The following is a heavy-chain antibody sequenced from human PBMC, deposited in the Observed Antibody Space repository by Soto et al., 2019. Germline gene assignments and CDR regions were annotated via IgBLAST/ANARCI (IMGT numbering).Heavy chain of an antibody. V-gene: IGHV1-24*01. CDR3: ATATEYYDFWSGHGTKYYFDY. Sequence: GASVKVSCKVSGYTLTELSMHWVRQAPGKGLEWMGGFDPEDGETIYAQKFQGRVTMTEDTSTDTAYMELGSLRSEDTAVYYCATATEYYDFWSGHGTKYYFDYWGQGTLVTVSS. CDR1: GYTLTELS. J-gene: IGHJ4*02. D-gene: IGHD3-3*01. CDR2: FDPEDGET.